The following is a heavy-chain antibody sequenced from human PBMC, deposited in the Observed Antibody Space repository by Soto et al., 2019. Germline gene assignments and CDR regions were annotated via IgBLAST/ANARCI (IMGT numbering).Heavy chain of an antibody. CDR2: ISPYYGNT. CDR3: AKSLTPAHGDSNKNNWLDP. J-gene: IGHJ5*02. D-gene: IGHD3-10*01. CDR1: GYSCANYG. Sequence: ASVTVSCMPSGYSCANYGISWVGLAPGRALERTGWISPYYGNTHYVQDLQGRVTMTTDTSTTTAFPELRTLRSDDTAVYFWAKSLTPAHGDSNKNNWLDPWGQGTLVTVSS. V-gene: IGHV1-18*04.